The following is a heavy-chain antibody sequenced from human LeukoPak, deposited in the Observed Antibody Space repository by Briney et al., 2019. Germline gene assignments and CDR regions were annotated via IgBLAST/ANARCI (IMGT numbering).Heavy chain of an antibody. D-gene: IGHD2-15*01. CDR3: ARQPLGYCSGGSCYQDYYYGMDV. CDR1: GDSVSRNSAA. J-gene: IGHJ6*02. Sequence: SQTLSLTCAISGDSVSRNSAAWNWIRQSPSRGLEWLGRTYYRSKWNNDYAVSVKSRITINPDTSKNQFSLQLNSVTPEDTAVYYCARQPLGYCSGGSCYQDYYYGMDVWGQGTTVTVSS. V-gene: IGHV6-1*01. CDR2: TYYRSKWNN.